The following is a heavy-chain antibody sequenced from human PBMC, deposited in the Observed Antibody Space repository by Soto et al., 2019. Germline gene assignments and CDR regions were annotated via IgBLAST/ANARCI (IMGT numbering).Heavy chain of an antibody. D-gene: IGHD2-15*01. V-gene: IGHV4-34*01. CDR1: GGSFSGYY. Sequence: SETLSLSCAVYGGSFSGYYWSWIRQPPGKGLEWIGEINHSGSTNYNPSLKSRVTISVDTSKNQFSLKLSSVTAADTAVYYCARGDCSGGSCRKDAFDIWGQGTMVTVSS. J-gene: IGHJ3*02. CDR3: ARGDCSGGSCRKDAFDI. CDR2: INHSGST.